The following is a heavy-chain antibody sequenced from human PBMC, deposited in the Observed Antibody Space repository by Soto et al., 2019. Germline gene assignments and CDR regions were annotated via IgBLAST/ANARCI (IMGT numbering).Heavy chain of an antibody. CDR3: ARDLGRGRIAAASTYYFDY. CDR2: INPNSGGT. CDR1: GYTFTGYY. Sequence: ASVKVSCKASGYTFTGYYMHWVRQAPGQGLEWMGWINPNSGGTNYAQKFQGWVTMTRDTSISTAYMELSRLRSDDTAVYYCARDLGRGRIAAASTYYFDYWGQGTLVTVSS. D-gene: IGHD6-13*01. J-gene: IGHJ4*02. V-gene: IGHV1-2*04.